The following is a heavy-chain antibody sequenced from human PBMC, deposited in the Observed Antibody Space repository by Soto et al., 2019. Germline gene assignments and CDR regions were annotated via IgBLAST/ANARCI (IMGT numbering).Heavy chain of an antibody. J-gene: IGHJ4*02. Sequence: QVQLVQSGAEVKEPGSSVKVSCTASGGTVSNYPISWVRQAPGQGLEWMGGIIPMFGTPNYALKFQGRVTITADESTSTAYMELSSLRYDDTAVYYCARHARHFEWLQPFDYWGQGALVTVSS. CDR1: GGTVSNYP. V-gene: IGHV1-69*01. CDR3: ARHARHFEWLQPFDY. CDR2: IIPMFGTP. D-gene: IGHD3-3*01.